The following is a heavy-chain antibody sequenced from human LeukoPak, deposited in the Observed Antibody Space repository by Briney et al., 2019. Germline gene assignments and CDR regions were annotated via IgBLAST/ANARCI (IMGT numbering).Heavy chain of an antibody. CDR2: IFYSGST. J-gene: IGHJ1*01. Sequence: SETLSLTCTVSGGSISSYYWSWIRQPPGKGLEWIGYIFYSGSTDYNPSFKSRVTISLDTSKTHFSLKLSSVTAADTAVYYCAVGRYYYEFQHWGQGTLVTVSS. CDR3: AVGRYYYEFQH. CDR1: GGSISSYY. D-gene: IGHD3-22*01. V-gene: IGHV4-59*01.